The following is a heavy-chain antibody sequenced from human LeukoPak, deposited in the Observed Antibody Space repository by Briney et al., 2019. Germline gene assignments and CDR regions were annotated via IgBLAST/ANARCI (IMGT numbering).Heavy chain of an antibody. CDR2: TYYSGST. CDR3: ARYVPAGSGYHFDY. J-gene: IGHJ4*01. Sequence: SETLSLTCTVSGGSLSTYYWTWIRQPPGKGLDWIGYTYYSGSTNYNPSLKSRVTISVDTSKSQFSLKLSSVTAADTAVYFCARYVPAGSGYHFDYWGHGTLVTVSS. V-gene: IGHV4-59*01. CDR1: GGSLSTYY. D-gene: IGHD2-2*01.